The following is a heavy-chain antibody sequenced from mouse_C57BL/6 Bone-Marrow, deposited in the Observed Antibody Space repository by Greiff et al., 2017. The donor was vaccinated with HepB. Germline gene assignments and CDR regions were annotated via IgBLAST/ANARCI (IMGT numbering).Heavy chain of an antibody. J-gene: IGHJ3*01. CDR1: GFNIKDDY. CDR2: IDPENGDT. Sequence: EVQLQQSGAELVRPGASVKLSCTASGFNIKDDYMHWVKQRPEQGLEWIGWIDPENGDTEYASKFQGKATITADTSSNTAYLPLSSLTSEDTAVYYCTTLGLRRGTWFAYWGQGTLVTVSA. D-gene: IGHD2-4*01. V-gene: IGHV14-4*01. CDR3: TTLGLRRGTWFAY.